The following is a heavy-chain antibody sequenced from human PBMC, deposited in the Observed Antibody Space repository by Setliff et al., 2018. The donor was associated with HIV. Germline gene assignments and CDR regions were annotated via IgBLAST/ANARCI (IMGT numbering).Heavy chain of an antibody. J-gene: IGHJ4*02. V-gene: IGHV4-39*07. Sequence: SETLSLTCTVSGATSIYYWGWIRQPPGKGLEWIGSVYHRGNTYYNPSLKSRLTISIDTSKNQFSLELNSVTAADTAVYYCAKDRSGSYRTFDYWGPGILVTVSS. CDR1: GATSIYY. CDR2: VYHRGNT. CDR3: AKDRSGSYRTFDY. D-gene: IGHD1-26*01.